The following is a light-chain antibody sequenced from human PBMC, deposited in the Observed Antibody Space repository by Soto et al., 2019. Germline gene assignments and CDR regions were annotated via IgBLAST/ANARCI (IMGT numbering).Light chain of an antibody. CDR1: SSNIRAGYD. V-gene: IGLV1-40*01. CDR2: GNS. Sequence: QSVLTQPPSVSGAPGQRVTISCTGSSSNIRAGYDVHWYQQLPGTAPKLLISGNSNRPSGVPDRFSGSKSGTSASLAITGLQAEDEADYSCQSYDSSLSGWVFGGGAKLTVL. CDR3: QSYDSSLSGWV. J-gene: IGLJ3*02.